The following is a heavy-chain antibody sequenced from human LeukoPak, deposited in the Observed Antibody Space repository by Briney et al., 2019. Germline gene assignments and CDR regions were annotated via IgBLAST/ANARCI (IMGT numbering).Heavy chain of an antibody. CDR1: GGSFSGYY. CDR3: ARDDRAPDY. CDR2: INHSGST. J-gene: IGHJ4*02. V-gene: IGHV4-34*01. Sequence: PSETLSLTCAVYGGSFSGYYWSWIRQPPGKGLEWIGEINHSGSTNYNPSLKSRVTISVDTYKNQFSLKLSSVTAADTAVYYCARDDRAPDYWGQGTLVTVSS. D-gene: IGHD1-1*01.